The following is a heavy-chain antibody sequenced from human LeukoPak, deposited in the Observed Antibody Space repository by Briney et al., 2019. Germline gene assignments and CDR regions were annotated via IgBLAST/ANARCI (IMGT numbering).Heavy chain of an antibody. CDR1: GGSISSYY. D-gene: IGHD3-3*01. J-gene: IGHJ5*02. Sequence: SETLSLTCTVSGGSISSYYWSWIRQPPGKGLEWIGYIYYSGNTNYNPSLKSRVTVSVDTSKNQFSLKLSSVTAADTAVYYCARGGDFWGGSLSWFDPWGQGTLVTVSS. CDR2: IYYSGNT. CDR3: ARGGDFWGGSLSWFDP. V-gene: IGHV4-59*01.